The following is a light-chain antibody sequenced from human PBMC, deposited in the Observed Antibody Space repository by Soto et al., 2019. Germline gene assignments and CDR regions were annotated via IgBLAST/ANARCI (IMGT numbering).Light chain of an antibody. V-gene: IGKV1-16*01. CDR3: QHCDYLPI. Sequence: DVQMTQSPSSLSASVGDRVTITCRASQGVTNYLAWFQQKPGKAPRSLIYAASSLQSGVPSRFSGRGSGTDFTLTISSLQPEDVATYYCQHCDYLPIFGPGTTVDFK. CDR2: AAS. CDR1: QGVTNY. J-gene: IGKJ3*01.